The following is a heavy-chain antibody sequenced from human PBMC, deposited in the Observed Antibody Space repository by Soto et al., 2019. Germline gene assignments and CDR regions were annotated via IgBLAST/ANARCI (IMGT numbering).Heavy chain of an antibody. D-gene: IGHD6-13*01. CDR1: GGSISSYY. J-gene: IGHJ3*02. CDR3: ARKSDPAIAAAGPDHAFDI. CDR2: IYYSGST. V-gene: IGHV4-59*01. Sequence: PSETLSLTCTASGGSISSYYWSWIRQPPGKGLEWIGYIYYSGSTNYNPSLKSRVTISVDTSKSQFSLKLSSVTAADTAVYYCARKSDPAIAAAGPDHAFDIWGQGTMVTVSS.